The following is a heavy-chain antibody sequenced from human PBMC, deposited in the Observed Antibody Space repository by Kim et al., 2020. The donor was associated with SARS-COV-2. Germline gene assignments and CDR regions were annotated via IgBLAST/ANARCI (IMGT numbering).Heavy chain of an antibody. V-gene: IGHV3-23*01. CDR2: ISGSGGST. CDR1: GFTFSSYA. CDR3: AKDPGTITFGGVIVIGAFDY. D-gene: IGHD3-16*02. J-gene: IGHJ4*02. Sequence: GGSLRLSCAASGFTFSSYAMSWVRQAPGKGLEWVSAISGSGGSTYYADSVKGRFTISRDNSKNTLYLQMNSLRAEDTAVYYCAKDPGTITFGGVIVIGAFDYWGQGTLLTVSS.